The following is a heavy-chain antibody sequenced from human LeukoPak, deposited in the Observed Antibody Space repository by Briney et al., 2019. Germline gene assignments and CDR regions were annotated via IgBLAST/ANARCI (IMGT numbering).Heavy chain of an antibody. V-gene: IGHV1-18*01. CDR2: ISAYNGNT. D-gene: IGHD5-24*01. J-gene: IGHJ4*02. Sequence: ASVKVSCKASGYTFTSYGISWVRQAPGQGLEWMGWISAYNGNTNYAQKFQGRVTITADKSTSTAYMELSSLRSEDTAVYYCARGLGELSDGHFDYWGQGTLVTVSS. CDR1: GYTFTSYG. CDR3: ARGLGELSDGHFDY.